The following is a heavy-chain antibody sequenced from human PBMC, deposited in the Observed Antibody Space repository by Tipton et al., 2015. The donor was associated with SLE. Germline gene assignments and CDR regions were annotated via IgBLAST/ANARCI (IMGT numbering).Heavy chain of an antibody. J-gene: IGHJ4*02. V-gene: IGHV3-30*03. D-gene: IGHD7-27*01. CDR2: ISYDGSHK. Sequence: SLRLSCAASGFTFSSYGMHWVRQAPGKGLEWVAVISYDGSHKYYADSVKGRFTISRDNSRNTLYLQMNSLRAEDTAVYYCASELTNWADYGGQGTLVTVSS. CDR1: GFTFSSYG. CDR3: ASELTNWADY.